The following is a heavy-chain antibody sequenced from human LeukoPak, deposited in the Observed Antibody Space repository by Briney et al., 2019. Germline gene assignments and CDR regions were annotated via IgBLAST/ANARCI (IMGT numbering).Heavy chain of an antibody. D-gene: IGHD6-6*01. CDR1: GFTFDNYA. CDR2: ISWDGGST. V-gene: IGHV3-43D*03. CDR3: AKDRALSRLDY. J-gene: IGHJ4*02. Sequence: GGSLRLSCAASGFTFDNYAMHWVRQAPGKGLEWVSLISWDGGSTYYADCVKGRFTISRDNSKTSLYLQMNSLRAEDTAVYYCAKDRALSRLDYWGQATLVTVSS.